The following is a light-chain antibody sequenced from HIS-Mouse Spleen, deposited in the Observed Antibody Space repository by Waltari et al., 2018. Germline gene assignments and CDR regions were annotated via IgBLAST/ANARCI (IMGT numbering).Light chain of an antibody. J-gene: IGLJ3*02. CDR3: CSYAGSYSWV. V-gene: IGLV2-11*01. CDR2: DVS. Sequence: QSALTQPRSVSGSPGQSVTISCTGTSSDVGGCNYVSWYQQHPGQAPKLMIYDVSKRPSGLPDLFSGSKSGNTASLTISGRQAEDEADYYGCSYAGSYSWVFGGGTKLTVL. CDR1: SSDVGGCNY.